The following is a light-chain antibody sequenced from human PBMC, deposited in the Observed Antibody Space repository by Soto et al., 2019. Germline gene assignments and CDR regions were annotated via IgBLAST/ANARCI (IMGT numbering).Light chain of an antibody. CDR2: AAS. J-gene: IGKJ4*01. CDR1: QTISRN. CDR3: QHSYDTPLT. Sequence: DIRMTQSPVSLSASVGDRVTITCRASQTISRNLNWYQQKPGKAPKLLIFAASSLQSGVPLRFSGSGSATDFTLTISSLQPEDFATYYCQHSYDTPLTFGGGTKVEIK. V-gene: IGKV1-39*01.